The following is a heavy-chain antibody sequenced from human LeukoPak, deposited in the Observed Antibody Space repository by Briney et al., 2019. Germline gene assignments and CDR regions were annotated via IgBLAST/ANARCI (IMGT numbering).Heavy chain of an antibody. CDR1: GGSLSSFY. J-gene: IGHJ4*02. D-gene: IGHD6-19*01. CDR3: ARVLGWAGFDY. V-gene: IGHV4-4*07. Sequence: PSEILSLTCTVSGGSLSSFYWSWFRQPAGKGLEWIGRIYSSGSTNYNPSLKSRLTMSVDTSKNQFSLRLSSVTAADTAVYYCARVLGWAGFDYWGQGTLVTVSS. CDR2: IYSSGST.